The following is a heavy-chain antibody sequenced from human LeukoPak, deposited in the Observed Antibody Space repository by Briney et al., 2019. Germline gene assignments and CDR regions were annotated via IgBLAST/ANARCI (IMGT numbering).Heavy chain of an antibody. CDR2: SYPSGNT. D-gene: IGHD2-21*01. V-gene: IGHV4-4*07. Sequence: SETLSLSCTVSRHSTSTYYWSWIRQPAGKGLEWIGRSYPSGNTNYNPSLKSRVTISVDTSKNQFSLKLSSVTAADTAVYYCARALFNYYYYMDVWGKGTTVTVSS. CDR3: ARALFNYYYYMDV. CDR1: RHSTSTYY. J-gene: IGHJ6*03.